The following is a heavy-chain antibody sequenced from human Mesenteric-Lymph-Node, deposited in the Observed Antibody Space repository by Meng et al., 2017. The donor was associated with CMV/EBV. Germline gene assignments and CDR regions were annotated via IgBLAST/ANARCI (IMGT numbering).Heavy chain of an antibody. CDR1: GFTLSDYY. CDR3: ARVGIGGSYGKGFEY. J-gene: IGHJ4*02. Sequence: GESLKISCAASGFTLSDYYMDWVRQAPGKGLEWVGRTRNKADRYTAEYAASVKSRFTSSRDDSKNSLYLQINSLITEDTAVYYCARVGIGGSYGKGFEYWGQGTLVTVSS. D-gene: IGHD1-26*01. CDR2: TRNKADRYTA. V-gene: IGHV3-72*01.